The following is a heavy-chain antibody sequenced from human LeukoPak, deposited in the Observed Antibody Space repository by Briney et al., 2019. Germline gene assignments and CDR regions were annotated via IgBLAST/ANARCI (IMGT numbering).Heavy chain of an antibody. J-gene: IGHJ4*02. CDR3: ASCTISSSWRYFDY. D-gene: IGHD6-13*01. V-gene: IGHV3-66*01. Sequence: GGSLRLSCAASGFTVSSNYVSWVRQAPGKGLEWVSVIYSGGSTYYADSVKGRFTISRDNSKNTLYLQMNSLRAEDTAVYYCASCTISSSWRYFDYWGQGTLVTVSS. CDR1: GFTVSSNY. CDR2: IYSGGST.